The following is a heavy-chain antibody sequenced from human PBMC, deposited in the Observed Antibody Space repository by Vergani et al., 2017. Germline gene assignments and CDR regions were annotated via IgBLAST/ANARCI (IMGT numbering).Heavy chain of an antibody. D-gene: IGHD2-15*01. V-gene: IGHV3-30*02. Sequence: QVQLVQSGGGVVQPGGSLRLSCVASGFTFNRYGMQWVRQAPGKGLEWVAYVLFDGSNEYYADSVKGRFIVSRDNSNDALYLQMNSLRTDDTAVYYCARDLAYCHEGSCSLWVQGSVVTVSS. J-gene: IGHJ4*02. CDR1: GFTFNRYG. CDR3: ARDLAYCHEGSCSL. CDR2: VLFDGSNE.